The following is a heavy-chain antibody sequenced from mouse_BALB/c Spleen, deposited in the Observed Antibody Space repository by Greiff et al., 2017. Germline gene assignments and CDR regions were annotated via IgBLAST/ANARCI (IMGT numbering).Heavy chain of an antibody. CDR3: ARSAYYRSYYFDY. CDR1: GFTFSSFG. J-gene: IGHJ2*01. D-gene: IGHD2-14*01. CDR2: ISSGSSTI. V-gene: IGHV5-17*02. Sequence: EVKLVESGGGLVKPGGSLKLSCAASGFTFSSFGMHWVRQAPEKGLEWVAYISSGSSTIYYADTVKGRFTISRDNPKNTLFLQMTSLRSEDTAMYYCARSAYYRSYYFDYWGQGTTLTVSS.